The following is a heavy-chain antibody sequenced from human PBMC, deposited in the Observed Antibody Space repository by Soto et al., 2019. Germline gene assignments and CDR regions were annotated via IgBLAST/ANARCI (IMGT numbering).Heavy chain of an antibody. J-gene: IGHJ5*02. CDR1: GGSFSGYY. Sequence: SETLSLTCAVYGGSFSGYYWSWIRQPPGKGLEWIGEINHSGSTNYNPSLKSRVTISVDTSKNQFSLKLSSVTAADTAVYYCARALMAWQWLVLGDWFDPWGQGTLVTVSS. CDR2: INHSGST. D-gene: IGHD6-19*01. V-gene: IGHV4-34*01. CDR3: ARALMAWQWLVLGDWFDP.